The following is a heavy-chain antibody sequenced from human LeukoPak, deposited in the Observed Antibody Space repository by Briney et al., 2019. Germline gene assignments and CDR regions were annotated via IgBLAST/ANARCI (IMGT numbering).Heavy chain of an antibody. Sequence: PGGSLRLSCAASGFTFSDYYMSWIRQAPGKGLEWVSYISSSGSTIYYADSVKGRFTISRDNAKNSLYLQMNSLRAEDTAVYYCAREPTLHRPTVVTTTGMDVWGQGTTVTVSS. J-gene: IGHJ6*02. CDR2: ISSSGSTI. V-gene: IGHV3-11*01. CDR3: AREPTLHRPTVVTTTGMDV. D-gene: IGHD4-23*01. CDR1: GFTFSDYY.